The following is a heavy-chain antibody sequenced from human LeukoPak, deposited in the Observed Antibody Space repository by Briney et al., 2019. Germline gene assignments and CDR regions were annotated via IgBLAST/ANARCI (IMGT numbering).Heavy chain of an antibody. D-gene: IGHD6-13*01. CDR2: ISGDGGST. V-gene: IGHV3-43*02. Sequence: GXSLRLSCAASGFTFDDYAMHWVRQAPGKGLEWVSLISGDGGSTYYADSVKGRFTISRDNSKNSLYLQMNSLRTEDTALYYCAKDTPLAAAGHYYYYMDVWGKGTTVTVSS. J-gene: IGHJ6*03. CDR3: AKDTPLAAAGHYYYYMDV. CDR1: GFTFDDYA.